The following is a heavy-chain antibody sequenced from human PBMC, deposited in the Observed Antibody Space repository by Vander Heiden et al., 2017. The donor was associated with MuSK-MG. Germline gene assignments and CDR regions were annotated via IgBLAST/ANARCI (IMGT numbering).Heavy chain of an antibody. CDR1: GFPFSDYY. CDR2: ISSSGSTI. J-gene: IGHJ5*02. D-gene: IGHD6-19*01. V-gene: IGHV3-11*01. Sequence: QVQLVESGGGLVKPGGSLRLSCAASGFPFSDYYMSWIRQAPGKGLEWVSYISSSGSTIYYADSVNCCVTISRDNANNSLYLQMNSLRPQETALYDCARDLRRWAGFSVHNWFDPWGQGTLVTVSS. CDR3: ARDLRRWAGFSVHNWFDP.